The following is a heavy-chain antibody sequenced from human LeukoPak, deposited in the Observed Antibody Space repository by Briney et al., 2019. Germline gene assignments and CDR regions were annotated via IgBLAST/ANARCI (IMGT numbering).Heavy chain of an antibody. J-gene: IGHJ3*02. D-gene: IGHD6-19*01. Sequence: GGSLRLSCAASGFTFSSYAMSWVRQAPGKGLEWVSAISGSGGSTYYADSVKGRFTISRDNSKNTLYLQMNSLRAEDTAVYYCAKGGVYSSGWDAAFDIWGQGTMVTVSS. CDR3: AKGGVYSSGWDAAFDI. CDR2: ISGSGGST. CDR1: GFTFSSYA. V-gene: IGHV3-23*01.